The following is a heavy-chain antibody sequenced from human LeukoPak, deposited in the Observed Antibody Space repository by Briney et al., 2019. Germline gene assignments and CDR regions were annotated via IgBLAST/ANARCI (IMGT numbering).Heavy chain of an antibody. J-gene: IGHJ6*02. CDR2: INPNSGGT. CDR3: AKMDIVVVPAVLSGNYYYYGMDV. D-gene: IGHD2-2*03. Sequence: ASVKVSCTASGYTFTGYYMHWVRQAPGQGLEWMGWINPNSGGTNYAQKFQGRVTMTRDTSISTAYMELSRLRSDDTAVYYCAKMDIVVVPAVLSGNYYYYGMDVWGQGTTVTVSS. CDR1: GYTFTGYY. V-gene: IGHV1-2*02.